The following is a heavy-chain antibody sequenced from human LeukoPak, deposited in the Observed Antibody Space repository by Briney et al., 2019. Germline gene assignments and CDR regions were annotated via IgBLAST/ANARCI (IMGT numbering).Heavy chain of an antibody. CDR1: GYTFTSYG. D-gene: IGHD3-9*01. Sequence: ASVKVSCKASGYTFTSYGISWVRQAPGQGLEWMGWISAYNGNTNYAQKLQGRVTMTTDTSTSTAYMELRSLRSDDTAVYYCATLRYFDWLLFSNWFDPWGQGTLVTVSS. CDR3: ATLRYFDWLLFSNWFDP. V-gene: IGHV1-18*01. J-gene: IGHJ5*02. CDR2: ISAYNGNT.